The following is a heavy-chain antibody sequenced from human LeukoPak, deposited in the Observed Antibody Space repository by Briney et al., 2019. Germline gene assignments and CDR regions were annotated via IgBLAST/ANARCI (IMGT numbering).Heavy chain of an antibody. CDR3: ATTPPWPYDNSVPSDY. CDR2: IYSDGST. V-gene: IGHV3-53*01. J-gene: IGHJ4*02. Sequence: PAGSLRLSCAASGFSVSSNYISWVRQAPGKGLEWVSVIYSDGSTKYADSVKARFTISRDNSKNTVYLQMNSLRVEDTALYYCATTPPWPYDNSVPSDYWGQGTLVTDSS. CDR1: GFSVSSNY. D-gene: IGHD3-22*01.